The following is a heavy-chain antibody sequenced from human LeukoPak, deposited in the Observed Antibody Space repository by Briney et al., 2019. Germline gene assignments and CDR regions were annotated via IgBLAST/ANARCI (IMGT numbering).Heavy chain of an antibody. CDR1: GFTFSDYY. V-gene: IGHV3-11*04. Sequence: GGSLRLSCAASGFTFSDYYMSWIRQAPGKGLEWVSYISSSGNSISYADSVKGRFTISRDNAKNSLYLQMNSLRAEDTAVYYCARWTGYSAFDIWGQGTMVTVSS. D-gene: IGHD3/OR15-3a*01. J-gene: IGHJ3*02. CDR3: ARWTGYSAFDI. CDR2: ISSSGNSI.